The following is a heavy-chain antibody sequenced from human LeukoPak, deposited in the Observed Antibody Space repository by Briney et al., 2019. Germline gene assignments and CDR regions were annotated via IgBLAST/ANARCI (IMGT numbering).Heavy chain of an antibody. D-gene: IGHD6-13*01. CDR3: ARPGDSGWSKTWDY. J-gene: IGHJ4*02. Sequence: QSGGSLRLSCAGSGFTFSTYWMTWVRQAPGKGLEWVANIKQDGSEKYYVDSVKGRFTTSRDNAQNSLYLQMNSLRAEDTAVYYCARPGDSGWSKTWDYWGQGTLVTVSS. CDR2: IKQDGSEK. V-gene: IGHV3-7*03. CDR1: GFTFSTYW.